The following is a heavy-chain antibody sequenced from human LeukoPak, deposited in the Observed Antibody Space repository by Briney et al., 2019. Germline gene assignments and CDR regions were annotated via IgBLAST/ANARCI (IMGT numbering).Heavy chain of an antibody. CDR2: ISYDGSNK. V-gene: IGHV3-30-3*01. Sequence: GGSLRLSCAASGFTFSSYAMHWVRQAPGKGLEWVAVISYDGSNKYYADSVKGRFTISRDNSKNTLYLQMNSLRDEDTAVYYCARDSTNYYDLGYWGQGTLVTVSS. CDR3: ARDSTNYYDLGY. J-gene: IGHJ4*02. D-gene: IGHD3-22*01. CDR1: GFTFSSYA.